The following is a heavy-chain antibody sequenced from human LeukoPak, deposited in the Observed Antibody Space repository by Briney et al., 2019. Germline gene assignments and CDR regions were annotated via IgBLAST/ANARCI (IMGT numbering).Heavy chain of an antibody. CDR2: IKQEGTET. CDR1: GFTFSSYW. J-gene: IGHJ5*02. Sequence: GGSLRLSCAASGFTFSSYWMSWVRQTPGKGLEWLANIKQEGTETYYVDSVKGRFTISRDNAKSSLYLQMNSLRAEDTAVYYCARGPRGYDSSGGPWGQGTLVTVSS. CDR3: ARGPRGYDSSGGP. D-gene: IGHD3-22*01. V-gene: IGHV3-7*01.